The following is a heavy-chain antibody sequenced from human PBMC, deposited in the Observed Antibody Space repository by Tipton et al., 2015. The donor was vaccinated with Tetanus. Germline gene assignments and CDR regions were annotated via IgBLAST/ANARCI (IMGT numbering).Heavy chain of an antibody. CDR2: IDPNSGRT. CDR3: ARDRGDYIYYGMDV. D-gene: IGHD3-22*01. V-gene: IGHV1-2*02. CDR1: GYTFTGYY. J-gene: IGHJ6*02. Sequence: QLVQSGAEMKKPGASVKVSCKASGYTFTGYYMYWVRQAPGQGLEWMGWIDPNSGRTVYAQKFQGRVTMTRDTSISTAYMELSSLRSDDTAVYYCARDRGDYIYYGMDVWGPGTTVTVS.